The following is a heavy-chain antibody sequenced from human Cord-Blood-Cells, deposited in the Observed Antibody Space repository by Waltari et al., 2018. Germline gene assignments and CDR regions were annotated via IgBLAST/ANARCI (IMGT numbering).Heavy chain of an antibody. V-gene: IGHV4-38-2*02. CDR3: AESITIFGVGGYYFDY. D-gene: IGHD3-3*01. CDR1: GYSISSGYY. Sequence: QVQLQESGPGLVKPSETLSLTCTVSGYSISSGYYWGVIRQPPGKGLEWIGSIYHSGSTYYNPSLKSRVTISVDTSKNQFSLKLSSVTAADTAVYYCAESITIFGVGGYYFDYWGQGTLVTVSS. J-gene: IGHJ4*02. CDR2: IYHSGST.